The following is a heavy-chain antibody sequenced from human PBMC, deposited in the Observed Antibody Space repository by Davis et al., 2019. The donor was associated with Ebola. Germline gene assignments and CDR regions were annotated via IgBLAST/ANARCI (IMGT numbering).Heavy chain of an antibody. CDR3: ARRADY. CDR1: GFTLSDNW. V-gene: IGHV3-74*01. Sequence: HTGGSLRLSCRVSGFTLSDNWMSWVRQVPGKGLVWVSSINRDGTTKTYADSVKGRFTISRDNAKNSLYLQMNSLRAEDTAVYYCARRADYWGQGTLVTVSS. J-gene: IGHJ4*02. CDR2: INRDGTTK.